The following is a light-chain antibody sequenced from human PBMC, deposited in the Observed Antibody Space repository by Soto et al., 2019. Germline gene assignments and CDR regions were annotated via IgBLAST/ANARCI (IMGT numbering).Light chain of an antibody. J-gene: IGKJ2*01. V-gene: IGKV3-20*01. CDR3: EQYDTSPYT. CDR2: GAS. Sequence: ETVLTQSPGTLSLSPVERATLSCSASRSVNSAYFAWYQHKPGQAPRLLIYGASSREAGIPDRFSGSGSGTDFTLTISRLEPEDFAVYYCEQYDTSPYTFGQGTKLDIK. CDR1: RSVNSAY.